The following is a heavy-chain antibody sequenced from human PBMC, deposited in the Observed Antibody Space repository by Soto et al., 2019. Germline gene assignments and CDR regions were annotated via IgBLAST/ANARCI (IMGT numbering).Heavy chain of an antibody. J-gene: IGHJ4*02. Sequence: PSETLSLTCTVSGGSISSGDYYWSWIRQPPGKGLEWIGYIYYSGSTYYNPSLKSRVTISVDTSKNQFSLKLSSVTAADTAVYYCASQGASCSSTSCYYPDYWGQGTLVTVSS. CDR3: ASQGASCSSTSCYYPDY. D-gene: IGHD2-2*01. V-gene: IGHV4-30-4*01. CDR1: GGSISSGDYY. CDR2: IYYSGST.